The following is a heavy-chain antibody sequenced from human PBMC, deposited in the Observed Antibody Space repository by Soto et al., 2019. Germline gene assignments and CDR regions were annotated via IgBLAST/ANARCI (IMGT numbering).Heavy chain of an antibody. CDR3: ARDSGYSYGDRFDY. CDR1: GFTFTSSA. D-gene: IGHD5-18*01. J-gene: IGHJ4*02. Sequence: ASVKVSCKASGFTFTSSAMQWVRQALGQGLEWMGWISAYNGNTNYAQKFQERVTMTTDISTSTAYMELRSLRSDDTAVYYCARDSGYSYGDRFDYWGQGTLVTVSS. V-gene: IGHV1-18*01. CDR2: ISAYNGNT.